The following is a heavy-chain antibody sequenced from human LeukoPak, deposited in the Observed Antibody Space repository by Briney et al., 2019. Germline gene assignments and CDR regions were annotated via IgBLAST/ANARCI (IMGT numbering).Heavy chain of an antibody. V-gene: IGHV1-69*13. CDR2: IIPIFGTA. Sequence: ASVKVSCKASGGTFSSYAISWVRQAPGQGLEWTGGIIPIFGTANYAQKFQGRVTITADESTSTAYMELSSLRSEDTAVYYCARDRAQPHDYYDSSGYYYNWFDPWGQGTLVTVSS. J-gene: IGHJ5*02. CDR1: GGTFSSYA. CDR3: ARDRAQPHDYYDSSGYYYNWFDP. D-gene: IGHD3-22*01.